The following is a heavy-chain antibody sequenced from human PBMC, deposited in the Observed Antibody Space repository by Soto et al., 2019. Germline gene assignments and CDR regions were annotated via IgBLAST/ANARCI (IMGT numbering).Heavy chain of an antibody. D-gene: IGHD6-6*01. Sequence: GGSLRLSCAASGFTFSSYAMSWVRQAPGKGLEWVSAISGSGGSTYYADSVKGRFTISRDNSKNTLYLQMNSLRAEDTAVYYCAKGLFFAGSSPGFDYWGQGTLVTVSS. CDR3: AKGLFFAGSSPGFDY. CDR2: ISGSGGST. V-gene: IGHV3-23*01. CDR1: GFTFSSYA. J-gene: IGHJ4*02.